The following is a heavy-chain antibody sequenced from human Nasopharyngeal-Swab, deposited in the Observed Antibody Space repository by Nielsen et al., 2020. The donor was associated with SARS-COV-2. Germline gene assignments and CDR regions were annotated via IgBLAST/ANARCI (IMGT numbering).Heavy chain of an antibody. CDR3: ARATYYDYVWGSYRPGAFDI. Sequence: PGKGLEWIGYIYYSGSTYSNPSLKSRVTISVDTSKNQFSLKLSSVTAADTAVYYCARATYYDYVWGSYRPGAFDIWGQGTMVTVSS. J-gene: IGHJ3*02. CDR2: IYYSGST. V-gene: IGHV4-31*02. D-gene: IGHD3-16*02.